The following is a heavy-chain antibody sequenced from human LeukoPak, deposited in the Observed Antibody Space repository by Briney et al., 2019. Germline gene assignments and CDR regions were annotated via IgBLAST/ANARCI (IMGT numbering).Heavy chain of an antibody. J-gene: IGHJ3*02. Sequence: SETLSLTCTVSGGSVSSGSYYWSWVRQPPGKGLEWIAYIYYSGSTNTPSLKSRVTISVDTSKNQFSLKLSSMTAADTAVYYCARGSSYRGAFDIWGQGTMVTVSS. CDR2: IYYSGST. CDR1: GGSVSSGSYY. D-gene: IGHD3-10*01. CDR3: ARGSSYRGAFDI. V-gene: IGHV4-61*01.